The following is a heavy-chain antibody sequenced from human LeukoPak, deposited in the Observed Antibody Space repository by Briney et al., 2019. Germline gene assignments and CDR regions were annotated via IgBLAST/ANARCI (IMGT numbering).Heavy chain of an antibody. Sequence: GGSLRLSCAASGFTFSTYAMHWFRQAPGKGLEWVAVISYDGSSKYYADSVKGRFTISRDNSKNTLYLQMNSLRAEDTAVYYCAREWDQGYYDSSGYWLSYGMDVWGQGTTVTVSS. CDR3: AREWDQGYYDSSGYWLSYGMDV. V-gene: IGHV3-30-3*01. D-gene: IGHD3-22*01. CDR1: GFTFSTYA. CDR2: ISYDGSSK. J-gene: IGHJ6*02.